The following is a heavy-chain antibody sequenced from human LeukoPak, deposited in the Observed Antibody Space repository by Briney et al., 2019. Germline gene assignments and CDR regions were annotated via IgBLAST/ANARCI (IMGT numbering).Heavy chain of an antibody. Sequence: PGGSLRLSCAVSGVNVGDNLISWVRQAPGKGLQWLAVIFSSGNSFYADVAKGRFSIYRDNSKNIVHLQMNNLRLEDTATYYCVREGNWGYWGQGTLVTVSS. D-gene: IGHD3-16*01. CDR2: IFSSGNS. CDR1: GVNVGDNL. J-gene: IGHJ4*02. CDR3: VREGNWGY. V-gene: IGHV3-53*01.